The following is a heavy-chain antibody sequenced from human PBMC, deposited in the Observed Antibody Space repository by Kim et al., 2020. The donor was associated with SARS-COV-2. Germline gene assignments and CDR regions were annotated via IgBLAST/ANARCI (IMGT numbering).Heavy chain of an antibody. CDR3: ATIPMVRGVTAYYYYGMDV. CDR1: GFTFSSYA. CDR2: ISGSGGRQ. Sequence: GGSLRLSCAASGFTFSSYAMSWVRQAPGKGLEWVSAISGSGGRQYYADSVKGRFTISRDNSKNTLYLQMNSLRAEDTTVYYCATIPMVRGVTAYYYYGMDVWGQGTTVTVSS. V-gene: IGHV3-23*01. J-gene: IGHJ6*02. D-gene: IGHD3-10*01.